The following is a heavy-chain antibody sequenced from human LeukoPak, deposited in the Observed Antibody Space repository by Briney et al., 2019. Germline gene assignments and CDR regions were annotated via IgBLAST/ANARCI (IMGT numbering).Heavy chain of an antibody. CDR3: ARDKTMIAYCGGDCYSGNWFDP. CDR2: IYYSGST. Sequence: SETLSLTCTVSGGSVSSGSYYWSWIRQPPGKGLEWIGYIYYSGSTNYNPSLKSRVTISVDTSKNQFSLKLSSVTAADTAVYYCARDKTMIAYCGGDCYSGNWFDPWGQGTLVTVSS. CDR1: GGSVSSGSYY. V-gene: IGHV4-61*01. D-gene: IGHD2-21*02. J-gene: IGHJ5*02.